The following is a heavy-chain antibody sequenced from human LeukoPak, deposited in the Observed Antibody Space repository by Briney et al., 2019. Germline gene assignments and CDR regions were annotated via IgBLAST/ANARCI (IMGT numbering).Heavy chain of an antibody. Sequence: GGSLRLSCAASGFTFSSYWMSWVRQAPEKGLEWVANIKQDGSEKYYVDSVKGRFTISRDNAKNSLYLQMNSLRAEDTAVYYCARERSPFCSGGSCYSDYWGQGTLVTVSS. V-gene: IGHV3-7*01. J-gene: IGHJ4*02. D-gene: IGHD2-15*01. CDR1: GFTFSSYW. CDR3: ARERSPFCSGGSCYSDY. CDR2: IKQDGSEK.